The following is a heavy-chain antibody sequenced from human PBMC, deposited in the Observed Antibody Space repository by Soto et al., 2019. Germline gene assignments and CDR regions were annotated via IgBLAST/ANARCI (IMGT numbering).Heavy chain of an antibody. CDR3: AREYCSGGSCNGGDY. CDR2: ISTYNSDT. Sequence: GASVKVSCKASGYTLTSYGISWVRQAPGQGLEWMGWISTYNSDTKYAHKFQDRVTMTTDTSTSTAYMELRSLRSDDTAVYYCAREYCSGGSCNGGDYWGQGTLVTVSS. CDR1: GYTLTSYG. D-gene: IGHD2-15*01. V-gene: IGHV1-18*01. J-gene: IGHJ4*02.